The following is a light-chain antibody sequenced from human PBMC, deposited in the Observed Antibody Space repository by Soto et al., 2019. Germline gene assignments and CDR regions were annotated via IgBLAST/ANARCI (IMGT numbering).Light chain of an antibody. Sequence: DIQMTQSPSTLSASVGDRVTITCRASQSIGRFLAWYQQKPGKTPTLLIYKASILEGGVPSRFSGSGSGTEFTLTSSSLQPDECATYYCQQYESYWTFGQGTKVDMK. CDR3: QQYESYWT. J-gene: IGKJ1*01. V-gene: IGKV1-5*03. CDR1: QSIGRF. CDR2: KAS.